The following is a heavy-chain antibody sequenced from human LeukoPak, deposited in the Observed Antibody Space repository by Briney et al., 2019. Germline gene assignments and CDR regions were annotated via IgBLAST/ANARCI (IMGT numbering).Heavy chain of an antibody. CDR3: ARTQRAFGGVIGFDI. D-gene: IGHD3-16*01. J-gene: IGHJ3*02. Sequence: NTSETLSLTCTVSGGSISSDYWSWIRQPPGKGLEWIGYIYYSGSTNYNPSLKSRVTISVDTSKNQFSLKLSSVTAADTAVYYCARTQRAFGGVIGFDIWGQGTMVTVSS. CDR1: GGSISSDY. CDR2: IYYSGST. V-gene: IGHV4-59*01.